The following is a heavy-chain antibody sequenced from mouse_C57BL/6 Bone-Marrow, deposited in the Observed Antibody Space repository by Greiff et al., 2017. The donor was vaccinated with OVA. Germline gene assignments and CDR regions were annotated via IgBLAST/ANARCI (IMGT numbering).Heavy chain of an antibody. J-gene: IGHJ4*01. V-gene: IGHV1-59*01. CDR1: GYTFTSYC. Sequence: VQLQQPGAELVRPGTSVKLSCKASGYTFTSYCMHWVKQRPGQGLEWIGVINPSDSYTNYNQKFKGKATLTVDTSSSTAYMQLSSLTSEDSAVYYCANDYPPMDYWGQGTSVTVSS. CDR2: INPSDSYT. CDR3: ANDYPPMDY. D-gene: IGHD2-4*01.